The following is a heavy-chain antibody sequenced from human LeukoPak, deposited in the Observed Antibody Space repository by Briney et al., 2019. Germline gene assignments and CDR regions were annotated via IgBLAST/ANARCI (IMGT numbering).Heavy chain of an antibody. J-gene: IGHJ4*02. CDR1: GFTFSSYW. CDR2: INTDGSST. V-gene: IGHV3-74*01. D-gene: IGHD5-12*01. CDR3: AGSGYEYPIDY. Sequence: GGSLRLSCAASGFTFSSYWMHWVRQAPGKGLVWVSRINTDGSSTSYADSVKGRFTISRDNAKNTLYLQMNSLRAEDTAVYYCAGSGYEYPIDYWGQGTLVTVSS.